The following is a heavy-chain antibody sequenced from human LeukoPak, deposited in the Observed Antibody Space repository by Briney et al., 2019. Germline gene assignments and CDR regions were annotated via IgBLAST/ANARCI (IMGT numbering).Heavy chain of an antibody. J-gene: IGHJ4*02. CDR2: INHSGST. D-gene: IGHD6-19*01. CDR1: GGSISSYY. Sequence: SETLSLTCTVSGGSISSYYWSWIRQPPGKGLEWIGEINHSGSTNYNPSLKSRVTISVDTSKNQFSLKLSSVTAADTAVYYCARGGGGWYSAAPIKTYYFDYWGQGTLVTVSS. CDR3: ARGGGGWYSAAPIKTYYFDY. V-gene: IGHV4-34*01.